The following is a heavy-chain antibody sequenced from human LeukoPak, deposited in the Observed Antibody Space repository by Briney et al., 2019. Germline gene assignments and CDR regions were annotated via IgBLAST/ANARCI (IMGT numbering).Heavy chain of an antibody. CDR2: IYYRGST. V-gene: IGHV4-59*01. CDR3: ARNVQNDYDFWSGYYPHPDAFDI. D-gene: IGHD3-3*01. Sequence: SETLSLTCTVSGGSISSYYWSWIRQPPGKGLEWIGYIYYRGSTNYNPSLKSRVTISVDTSKNQFSLKLSSVTAADTAVYYCARNVQNDYDFWSGYYPHPDAFDIWGQGTMVTVSS. CDR1: GGSISSYY. J-gene: IGHJ3*02.